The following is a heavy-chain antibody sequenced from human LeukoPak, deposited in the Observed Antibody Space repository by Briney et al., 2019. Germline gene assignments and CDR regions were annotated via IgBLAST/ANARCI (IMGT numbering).Heavy chain of an antibody. CDR2: ISSSRSYI. J-gene: IGHJ4*02. D-gene: IGHD6-13*01. V-gene: IGHV3-21*01. CDR1: GFTFSSYE. Sequence: SGGSLRLSCAASGFTFSSYEMNWVRQAPGKGLEWVSFISSSRSYIYYADSVKGRFTISRDNAKNSLYLQMNSLRAEDTAVYYCARFIAAPYYFDYWGRGTLVTVSS. CDR3: ARFIAAPYYFDY.